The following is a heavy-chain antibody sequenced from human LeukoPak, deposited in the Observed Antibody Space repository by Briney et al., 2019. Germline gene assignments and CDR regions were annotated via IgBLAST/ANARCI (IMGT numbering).Heavy chain of an antibody. CDR3: ARIPYSSSLTDAFDI. CDR2: ISSSSTYI. Sequence: GGSLRLSCAASGFSFRSYSMNWVRQAPGKGLEWVSFISSSSTYIYYADSMKGRFTISRDNAKNSLFLQMNSLRGEDTAVYYCARIPYSSSLTDAFDIWGQGTMVTVSS. CDR1: GFSFRSYS. V-gene: IGHV3-21*01. D-gene: IGHD6-6*01. J-gene: IGHJ3*02.